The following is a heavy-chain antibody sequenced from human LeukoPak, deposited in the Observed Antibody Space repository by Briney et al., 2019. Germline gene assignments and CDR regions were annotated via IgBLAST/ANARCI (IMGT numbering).Heavy chain of an antibody. Sequence: PGGSLRLSCAASGFTFSSYAMHWVRQAPGKGLEWVASIKEDGSERQYVDSVKGRFSISRDNTKGSLFLQLNSLRAEDTAVYYCARDLGYCTNGVCYTRFDYWGQGTLVAVSS. CDR1: GFTFSSYA. CDR3: ARDLGYCTNGVCYTRFDY. CDR2: IKEDGSER. D-gene: IGHD2-8*01. V-gene: IGHV3-7*03. J-gene: IGHJ4*02.